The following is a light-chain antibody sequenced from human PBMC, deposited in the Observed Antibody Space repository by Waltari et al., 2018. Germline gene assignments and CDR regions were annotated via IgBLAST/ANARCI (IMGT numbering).Light chain of an antibody. CDR3: CSYAGTYTFV. CDR1: SSDVGGSDY. Sequence: QSALTQPRSVSGSPGQSVTISCTGTSSDVGGSDYVSWYQQHPGKAPNVMIYDVTKRPSGVPDRFAGSKSGNTASLTISGLQPEDEADYYCCSYAGTYTFVFGGGTQVTV. CDR2: DVT. V-gene: IGLV2-11*01. J-gene: IGLJ1*01.